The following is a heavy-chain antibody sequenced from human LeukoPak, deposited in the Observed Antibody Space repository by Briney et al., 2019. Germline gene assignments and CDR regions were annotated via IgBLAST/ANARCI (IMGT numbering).Heavy chain of an antibody. CDR1: EFTFRSHV. D-gene: IGHD3-10*01. CDR3: AREGSSHDAFDI. V-gene: IGHV3-23*01. CDR2: IVGSGSTT. J-gene: IGHJ3*02. Sequence: QPGGSLRLSCAASEFTFRSHVMSWVRQAPGKGLEWISAIVGSGSTTHYADSVKGRFTISRDDSKNTLYLQMNSLRADDTALYYCAREGSSHDAFDIWGQGTVVTVSS.